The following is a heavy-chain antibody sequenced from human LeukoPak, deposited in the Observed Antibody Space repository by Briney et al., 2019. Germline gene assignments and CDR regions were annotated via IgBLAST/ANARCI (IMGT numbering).Heavy chain of an antibody. D-gene: IGHD5-24*01. V-gene: IGHV3-30-3*01. Sequence: GGSLRLSCAASGFTFSSYAMHWVRQAPGKGLEWVAVTSFDGGNKYYADSVKGRFTISRDNSKNTLHLQMNSLRVEDTAVYYCAREIERWFDPWGQGTLVTVSS. CDR3: AREIERWFDP. CDR2: TSFDGGNK. CDR1: GFTFSSYA. J-gene: IGHJ5*02.